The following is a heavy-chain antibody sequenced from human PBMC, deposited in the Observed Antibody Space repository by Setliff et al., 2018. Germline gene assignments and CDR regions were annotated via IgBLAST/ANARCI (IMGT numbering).Heavy chain of an antibody. CDR3: ARINFYVSSGYYYAPDL. V-gene: IGHV1-2*02. J-gene: IGHJ5*02. CDR2: INPNTGGT. D-gene: IGHD3-22*01. CDR1: GYTFTGYH. Sequence: ASVKVSCKASGYTFTGYHIHWVRQAPGQGLEWMGWINPNTGGTNYAQKFHGRVTMTRDSSTSTVYMELNSLGADDTAIYFCARINFYVSSGYYYAPDLWGQGTLVTVLL.